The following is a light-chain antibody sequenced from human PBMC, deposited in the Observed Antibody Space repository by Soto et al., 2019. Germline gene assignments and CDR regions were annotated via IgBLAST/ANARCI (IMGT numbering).Light chain of an antibody. CDR1: QSVSGN. CDR2: AAS. Sequence: ETVMTQYPATLSVSPGERAILSCRASQSVSGNLAWYQQNPGQAPRLLIYAASSRAAGTPPRFSGSGSGAEFTLTIGRLQSEDFAVYCCQQYNTWPPYSFGQGKKLAIK. CDR3: QQYNTWPPYS. J-gene: IGKJ2*01. V-gene: IGKV3-15*01.